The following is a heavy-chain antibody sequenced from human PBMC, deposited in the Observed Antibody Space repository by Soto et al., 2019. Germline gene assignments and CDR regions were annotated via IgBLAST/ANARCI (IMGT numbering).Heavy chain of an antibody. V-gene: IGHV4-59*01. CDR1: GGSISSYY. Sequence: SETLCITCTFSGGSISSYYWSWIRQPPGKGLEWIGYIYYSGSTNYNPSLKSRVTISVDTSKNQFSLKLSSVTAADTALYYCARVGYSSSFYYWGQGTMVTVSS. CDR3: ARVGYSSSFYY. J-gene: IGHJ4*02. CDR2: IYYSGST. D-gene: IGHD6-13*01.